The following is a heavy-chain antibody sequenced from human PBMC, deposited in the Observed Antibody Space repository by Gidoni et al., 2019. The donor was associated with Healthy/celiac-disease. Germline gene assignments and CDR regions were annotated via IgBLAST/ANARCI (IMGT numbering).Heavy chain of an antibody. J-gene: IGHJ4*02. CDR2: IKSKTDGGTT. CDR1: GFTFSNAW. Sequence: EVQLVESGGGLVKPGGSLRLSCAASGFTFSNAWMSWVRQAPGKGLEWVGRIKSKTDGGTTDYAAPVKGRFTISRDDSKNTLYLQMNSLKTEDTAVYYCTTDALVVVAAMDDYWGQGTLVTVSS. D-gene: IGHD2-15*01. V-gene: IGHV3-15*01. CDR3: TTDALVVVAAMDDY.